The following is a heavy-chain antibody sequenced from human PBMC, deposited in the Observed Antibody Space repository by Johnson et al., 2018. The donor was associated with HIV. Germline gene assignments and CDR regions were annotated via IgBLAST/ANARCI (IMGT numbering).Heavy chain of an antibody. D-gene: IGHD3-22*01. J-gene: IGHJ3*02. CDR2: IKQDGSEK. CDR3: ARVAYYDSSGYLGVYAFDI. CDR1: GFTFSSYW. V-gene: IGHV3-7*01. Sequence: VHLVESGGGLVQPGGSLRLSCAASGFTFSSYWMSWVRQAPGKGLEWVANIKQDGSEKYYVDSVKGRFTISRDNAKNSLYLQMNSLRAEDTAVCYCARVAYYDSSGYLGVYAFDIWGQGTMVTVSS.